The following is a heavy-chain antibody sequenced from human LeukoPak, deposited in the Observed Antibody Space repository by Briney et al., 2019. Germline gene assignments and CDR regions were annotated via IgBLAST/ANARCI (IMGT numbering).Heavy chain of an antibody. D-gene: IGHD4-17*01. CDR1: GFTFSSYW. V-gene: IGHV3-7*01. J-gene: IGHJ6*02. CDR3: ARATTRFFGLV. CDR2: IKQDGCEK. Sequence: GGSLRLSCAASGFTFSSYWVSWVRQAPGKGLEWVANIKQDGCEKYYVDSVKGRFTISRDNAKNSLYRQMNSLRAEDTAVYYCARATTRFFGLVWGQGTTVTVSS.